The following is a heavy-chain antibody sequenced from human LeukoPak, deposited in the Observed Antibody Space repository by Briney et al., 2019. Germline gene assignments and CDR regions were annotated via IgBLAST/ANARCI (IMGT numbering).Heavy chain of an antibody. CDR1: GFTLTTYA. CDR3: AGSHLRGYRFGAHFDY. CDR2: ISGSGDST. D-gene: IGHD5-18*01. V-gene: IGHV3-23*01. Sequence: GGSLRLSCAASGFTLTTYAMSWVRQAPGKGLEWVPDISGSGDSTSHADSVKGRFTISRDNSKNTLYLQMNSLRAEDTAVYYCAGSHLRGYRFGAHFDYWGQGTLVTVSS. J-gene: IGHJ4*02.